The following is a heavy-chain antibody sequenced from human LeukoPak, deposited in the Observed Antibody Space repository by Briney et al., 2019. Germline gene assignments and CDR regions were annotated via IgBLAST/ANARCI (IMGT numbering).Heavy chain of an antibody. CDR2: ISGSGGNT. CDR3: ARVAWEREYYYDSSGYDSYNWFDP. Sequence: GGSLRLSCAASGFTFTSHGMTWVRQAPGKGLEYVSSISGSGGNTYYADSVKGRFTISRDNSKNTLYLQMNNLRAEDTAVYYCARVAWEREYYYDSSGYDSYNWFDPWGQGTLVTVSS. V-gene: IGHV3-23*01. CDR1: GFTFTSHG. J-gene: IGHJ5*02. D-gene: IGHD3-22*01.